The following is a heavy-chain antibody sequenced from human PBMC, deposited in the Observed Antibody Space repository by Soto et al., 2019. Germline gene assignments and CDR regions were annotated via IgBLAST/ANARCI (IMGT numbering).Heavy chain of an antibody. D-gene: IGHD4-4*01. Sequence: GESLKISCKVSGYRFTSYWIAWVRQMPGKGLEWMGIIYPGDSDARYSPSFQGQVTISVDKSISTAYLQWSSLKASDTAIYYCARQLGHDYINNWFDPWGQGTLVTFSS. CDR3: ARQLGHDYINNWFDP. CDR2: IYPGDSDA. V-gene: IGHV5-51*01. CDR1: GYRFTSYW. J-gene: IGHJ5*02.